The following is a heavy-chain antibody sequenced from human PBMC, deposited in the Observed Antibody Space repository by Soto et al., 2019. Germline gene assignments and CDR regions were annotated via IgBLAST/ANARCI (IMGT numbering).Heavy chain of an antibody. CDR2: INPNSCGT. Sequence: SXKVSFKASGYTXTGYYRDLVRQAPGQGLEWIGWINPNSCGTNYAQKLQGMVTMTRDTSISTAYMELSRLISDDTAAYYCARVYSGYDQPPFDYWGQGTLGTVSS. D-gene: IGHD5-12*01. J-gene: IGHJ4*02. CDR1: GYTXTGYY. CDR3: ARVYSGYDQPPFDY. V-gene: IGHV1-2*02.